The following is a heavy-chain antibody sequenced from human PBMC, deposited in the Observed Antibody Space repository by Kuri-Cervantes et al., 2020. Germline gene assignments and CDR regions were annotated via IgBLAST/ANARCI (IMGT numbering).Heavy chain of an antibody. J-gene: IGHJ6*03. Sequence: GESLKISCAASGFTFSNYAMSWVRQAPGKGLEWVSAISASGGSTYYADSVKGRFTISRDNAKNSLYLQMNSLRAEDTAVYYCAREDYAGITIFGVVIHMDVWGKGTTVTVSS. D-gene: IGHD3-3*01. CDR2: ISASGGST. V-gene: IGHV3-23*01. CDR3: AREDYAGITIFGVVIHMDV. CDR1: GFTFSNYA.